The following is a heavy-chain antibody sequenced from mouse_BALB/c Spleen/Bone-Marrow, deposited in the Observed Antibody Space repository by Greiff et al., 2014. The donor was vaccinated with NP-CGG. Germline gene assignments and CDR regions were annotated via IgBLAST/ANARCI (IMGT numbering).Heavy chain of an antibody. D-gene: IGHD1-1*01. V-gene: IGHV1-14*01. Sequence: VQLKESGPELVKPGASAKMSCKASGYTFTSYVMHWVKQKPGQGLEWIGYINPYNDGTKYNEKFKGKATLTSDKSSSTAYMELSSLTSEDSAVYYCARGVYYYGSSPYYFDYWGQGTTLTVSS. CDR1: GYTFTSYV. CDR3: ARGVYYYGSSPYYFDY. CDR2: INPYNDGT. J-gene: IGHJ2*01.